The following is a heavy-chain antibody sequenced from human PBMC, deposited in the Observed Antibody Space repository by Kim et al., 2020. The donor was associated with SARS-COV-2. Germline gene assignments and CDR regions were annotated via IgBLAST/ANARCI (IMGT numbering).Heavy chain of an antibody. CDR3: AKYRLGWNFDY. D-gene: IGHD1-1*01. J-gene: IGHJ4*02. CDR2: T. Sequence: TYYADSGKGRFTISRDNSKNTLYLQMNSLGAEDTAVYYCAKYRLGWNFDYWGQGTLVTVSS. V-gene: IGHV3-23*01.